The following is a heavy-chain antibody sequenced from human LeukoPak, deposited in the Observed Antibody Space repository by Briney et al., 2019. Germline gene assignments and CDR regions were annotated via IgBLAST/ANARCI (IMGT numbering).Heavy chain of an antibody. CDR1: GFTSVTYA. D-gene: IGHD3-10*01. CDR3: AKDRELLFAHCWFDL. J-gene: IGHJ5*02. V-gene: IGHV3-23*01. Sequence: GGSLRLSCAASGFTSVTYAMSWVRQAPGKGLEWVGGISISSVDSYYADSVKGRFSISRDDSKNTLYLQMDRLTDEDTAVYYCAKDRELLFAHCWFDLWGQGTLVTVSS. CDR2: ISISSVDS.